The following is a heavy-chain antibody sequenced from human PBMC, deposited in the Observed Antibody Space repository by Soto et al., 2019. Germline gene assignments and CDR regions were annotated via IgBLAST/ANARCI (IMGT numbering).Heavy chain of an antibody. Sequence: PGGSLRLSCAASGFTFSSYAMSWVRQAPGKGLEWVSAISGSGGSTYYADSVKGRFTISRDNSKNTLYLQMNSLRAEDTAVYYCAKVTTVTTSRWYFDLWGRGTLVTVSS. CDR3: AKVTTVTTSRWYFDL. CDR2: ISGSGGST. CDR1: GFTFSSYA. J-gene: IGHJ2*01. D-gene: IGHD4-17*01. V-gene: IGHV3-23*01.